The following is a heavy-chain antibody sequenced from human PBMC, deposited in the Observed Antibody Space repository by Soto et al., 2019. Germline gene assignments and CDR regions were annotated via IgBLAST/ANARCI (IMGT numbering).Heavy chain of an antibody. CDR1: GGSFSGDY. J-gene: IGHJ4*02. V-gene: IGHV4-34*01. Sequence: SGTLSLTCAVDGGSFSGDYWSWSRQPPGKGLEWIGGINHSGSTYYNPSLKSRVTISVDTSKNQFSLKLSSVTAADTAVYYCARLLHWYYDILTGLYYFDYWGQGTLVTVSS. D-gene: IGHD3-9*01. CDR3: ARLLHWYYDILTGLYYFDY. CDR2: INHSGST.